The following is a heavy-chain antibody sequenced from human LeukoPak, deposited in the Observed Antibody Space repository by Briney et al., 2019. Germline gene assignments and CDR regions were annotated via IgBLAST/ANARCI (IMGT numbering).Heavy chain of an antibody. CDR2: INPNSGGT. J-gene: IGHJ4*02. CDR1: GDTFTGYY. Sequence: GASVKVSCKASGDTFTGYYMHWVRQAPGQGLEWMGWINPNSGGTNYAQKFQGRVTMTRDTSISTPYMELSRLRSDDTAVYYCARDRDGSGWWLPFDYWGQGTLVTVSS. D-gene: IGHD5-12*01. V-gene: IGHV1-2*02. CDR3: ARDRDGSGWWLPFDY.